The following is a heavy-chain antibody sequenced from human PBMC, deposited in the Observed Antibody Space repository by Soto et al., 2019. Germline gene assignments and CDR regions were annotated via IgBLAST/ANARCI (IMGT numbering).Heavy chain of an antibody. D-gene: IGHD4-4*01. V-gene: IGHV3-21*01. CDR2: ISTSSRYI. J-gene: IGHJ4*02. CDR3: ARVPGVTTNLFYFDY. CDR1: GFTFSTYS. Sequence: EVQLVESGGGLVKPGGSLRLSCAASGFTFSTYSMNWVRQAPGKGLEWVSSISTSSRYIYYADSVRGRFTISRDNAKNSLYLQMNSLRAEDTAVYYCARVPGVTTNLFYFDYWGQGTLVTVSS.